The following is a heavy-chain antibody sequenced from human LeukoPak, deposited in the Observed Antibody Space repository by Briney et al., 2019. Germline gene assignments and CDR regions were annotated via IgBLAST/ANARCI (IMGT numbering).Heavy chain of an antibody. D-gene: IGHD3-22*01. CDR3: AKRSFSSGYYDY. Sequence: GRSLRLSCAASGFTFDDYAMHWVRQAPGKGLEWVSGISWNSGSIGYADSVKGRFTISRDNAKNSLYLQMNSLRAEDTALYYCAKRSFSSGYYDYWGQGTLVTVSS. V-gene: IGHV3-9*01. J-gene: IGHJ4*02. CDR2: ISWNSGSI. CDR1: GFTFDDYA.